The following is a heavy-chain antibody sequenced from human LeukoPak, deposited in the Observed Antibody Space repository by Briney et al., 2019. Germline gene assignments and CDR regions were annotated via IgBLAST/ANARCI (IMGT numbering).Heavy chain of an antibody. V-gene: IGHV3-23*01. CDR1: GFAFSSYA. CDR3: AKVGGYHYDY. D-gene: IGHD5-12*01. CDR2: ISGSGGST. J-gene: IGHJ4*02. Sequence: GGSLRLSCAASGFAFSSYAMSWVRQAPGKGLEWVSAISGSGGSTYYADSVKGRFTISRDNSRNTLYLQMNSLRAEDTAVYYCAKVGGYHYDYWGQGTLVTVSS.